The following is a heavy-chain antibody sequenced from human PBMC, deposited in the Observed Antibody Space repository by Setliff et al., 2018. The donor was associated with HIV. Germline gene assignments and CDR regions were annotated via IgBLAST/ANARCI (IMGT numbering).Heavy chain of an antibody. Sequence: SETLSLTCTLYGGSLTNYYWTWIRQSPEKGLEWIGEIVDSGSTNYSPSLKSRVTISLDTSKKQFSLRLNSVTAADTAVYYCARSRESSGYYRDYYYYLDVWGKGTTVTVSS. D-gene: IGHD6-19*01. V-gene: IGHV4-34*12. CDR2: IVDSGST. CDR1: GGSLTNYY. CDR3: ARSRESSGYYRDYYYYLDV. J-gene: IGHJ6*03.